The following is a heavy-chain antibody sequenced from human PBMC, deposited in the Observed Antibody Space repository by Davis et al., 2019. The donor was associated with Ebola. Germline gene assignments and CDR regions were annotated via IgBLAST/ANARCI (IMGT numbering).Heavy chain of an antibody. J-gene: IGHJ4*02. D-gene: IGHD3-10*02. CDR2: INTRGDAR. CDR1: GFTFTSYS. V-gene: IGHV3-48*02. CDR3: VRDYLFAFDS. Sequence: PGGSLRLSCVTSGFTFTSYSFNWIRQTPGKGLEWIAHINTRGDARVYADSVRGRFTISRDDAANSLSLQMDSLKHEDMAVYYCVRDYLFAFDSWGQGTPVTVSS.